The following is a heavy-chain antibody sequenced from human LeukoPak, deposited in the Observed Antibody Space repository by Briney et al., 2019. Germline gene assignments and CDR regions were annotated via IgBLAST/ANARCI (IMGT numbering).Heavy chain of an antibody. CDR2: IYYSGST. CDR3: ARSARIKGDYPWYFDL. J-gene: IGHJ2*01. D-gene: IGHD4-17*01. V-gene: IGHV4-59*01. Sequence: PSETLSLTCTVSGGSISSYYWSWIRQPPGKGLEWIGYIYYSGSTNYNPSLKSRVTISVDTSKNQFSLKLSSVTAADTAVYYCARSARIKGDYPWYFDLWGRGTLVTVSS. CDR1: GGSISSYY.